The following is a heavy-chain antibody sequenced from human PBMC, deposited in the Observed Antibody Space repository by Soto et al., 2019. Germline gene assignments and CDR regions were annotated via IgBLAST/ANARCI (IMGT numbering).Heavy chain of an antibody. D-gene: IGHD2-2*01. CDR2: ISGGGANT. J-gene: IGHJ3*01. Sequence: EVPLLESGGDLVQSGGSLRLSCAASGFSFSSYAMSWVRQAPGRGLEWVSTISGGGANTQYAESVKGRFTISRDNSKNTLHLQMTALRADDTALYFCAKERYCSATSCYGGFDVWGQGTVVTVSS. CDR1: GFSFSSYA. V-gene: IGHV3-23*01. CDR3: AKERYCSATSCYGGFDV.